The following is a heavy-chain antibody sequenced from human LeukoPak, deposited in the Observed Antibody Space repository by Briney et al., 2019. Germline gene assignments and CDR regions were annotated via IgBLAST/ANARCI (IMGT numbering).Heavy chain of an antibody. Sequence: SETLSLTCTVSGGSISSYYWSWIRQPPGKGLEWIGYIYYSGSTNYNPSLKSRVTISVDTSKNQFSLKLSSVTAADTAVYYCARTSSSGWYSYYFDYWGQGTLVTVSS. D-gene: IGHD6-19*01. J-gene: IGHJ4*02. V-gene: IGHV4-59*01. CDR3: ARTSSSGWYSYYFDY. CDR2: IYYSGST. CDR1: GGSISSYY.